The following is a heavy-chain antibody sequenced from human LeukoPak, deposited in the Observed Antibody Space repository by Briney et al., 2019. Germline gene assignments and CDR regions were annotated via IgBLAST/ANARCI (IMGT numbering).Heavy chain of an antibody. Sequence: GASVEVSCKASGGTFSSYAISWVRQAPGQGLEWMGGIIPIFGTANYAQKFQGRVTITADESTSTAYMELSSLRSADTAVYYCARCYYDSSGYYFRPRYYFDYWGQGTLVTVSS. CDR2: IIPIFGTA. CDR3: ARCYYDSSGYYFRPRYYFDY. D-gene: IGHD3-22*01. V-gene: IGHV1-69*13. J-gene: IGHJ4*02. CDR1: GGTFSSYA.